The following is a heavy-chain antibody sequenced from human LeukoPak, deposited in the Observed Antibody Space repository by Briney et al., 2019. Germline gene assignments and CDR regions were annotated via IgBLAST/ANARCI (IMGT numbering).Heavy chain of an antibody. J-gene: IGHJ5*01. Sequence: ASAKVSCKASGYTFTGYYLHWVRQAPGQGLEWMGYVNPNSGDTNYAQKFQGSVTMTRDTSISTVYMELSRLRSDDTAVYYCARASGSYWWFDSWGQGTLVTVSS. CDR2: VNPNSGDT. CDR3: ARASGSYWWFDS. CDR1: GYTFTGYY. V-gene: IGHV1-2*02. D-gene: IGHD1-26*01.